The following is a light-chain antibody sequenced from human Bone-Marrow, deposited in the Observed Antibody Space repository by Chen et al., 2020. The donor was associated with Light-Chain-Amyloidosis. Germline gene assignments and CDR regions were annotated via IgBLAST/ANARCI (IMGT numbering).Light chain of an antibody. CDR1: SSDVGGDNH. CDR3: SSYTITNTLV. V-gene: IGLV2-14*01. Sequence: QSALTQPASVSGPPGQSITIPCTGTSSDVGGDNHVSWYQQHPDKAPKLMIYEVTNRPSWVPDRFSGSKSDNTASLTISGLQTEDEADYFCSSYTITNTLVFGSGTRFTVL. J-gene: IGLJ1*01. CDR2: EVT.